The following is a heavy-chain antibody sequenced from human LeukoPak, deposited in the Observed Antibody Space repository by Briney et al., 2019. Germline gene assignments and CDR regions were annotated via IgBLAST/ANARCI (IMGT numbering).Heavy chain of an antibody. V-gene: IGHV4-59*12. CDR3: AGITIFGVDTPHDAFDI. D-gene: IGHD3-3*01. CDR2: IYYSGST. J-gene: IGHJ3*02. Sequence: KPSETLSLTCTVSGGSISSYYWSWIRQPPGKGLEWIGYIYYSGSTNYNPSLKSRVTISVDTSKNQFSLKLSSVTAADTAVYYCAGITIFGVDTPHDAFDIWGQGTMVTVSS. CDR1: GGSISSYY.